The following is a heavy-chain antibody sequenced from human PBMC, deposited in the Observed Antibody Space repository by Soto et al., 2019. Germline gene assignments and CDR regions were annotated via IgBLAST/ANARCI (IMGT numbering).Heavy chain of an antibody. J-gene: IGHJ6*02. CDR2: ISGSGDST. CDR1: GFTFSTYA. V-gene: IGHV3-23*01. CDR3: AKDGVNWGWGGQGMDV. Sequence: GGSLRLSCAASGFTFSTYAMTWVRQAPGRGLEWVSSISGSGDSTYYADSVKGRFTISRDNSKNTLYLQMNSLRAEDTAVYYCAKDGVNWGWGGQGMDVWGQGTTVTVS. D-gene: IGHD7-27*01.